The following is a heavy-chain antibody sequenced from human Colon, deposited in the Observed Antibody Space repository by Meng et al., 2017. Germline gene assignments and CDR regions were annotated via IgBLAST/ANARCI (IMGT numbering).Heavy chain of an antibody. Sequence: VAGAGPGIGEPFGDLSLALSGSGASRSVNCYWGWVRQPPGRGLEWIGQIDHRGSAYYRPSLNSRVTMSLDKSRNQFSLRLTSVTAADTAVYYCARHGGYYQDFWGQGTLVTVSS. CDR3: ARHGGYYQDF. D-gene: IGHD4-23*01. J-gene: IGHJ4*02. V-gene: IGHV4-4*02. CDR2: IDHRGSA. CDR1: GASRSVNCY.